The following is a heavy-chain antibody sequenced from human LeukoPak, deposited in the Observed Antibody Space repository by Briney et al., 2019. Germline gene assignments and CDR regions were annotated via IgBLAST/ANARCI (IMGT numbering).Heavy chain of an antibody. D-gene: IGHD6-19*01. J-gene: IGHJ4*02. CDR1: GGSFSTYS. CDR3: ARVAAVTVAGFDY. V-gene: IGHV4-4*07. CDR2: IYTSGSA. Sequence: SETLSLTCTVSGGSFSTYSWSWIRQPAGKGLEWIGRIYTSGSAKYNSSLKSRVSMSLDTSKNQFSLKMSSVTAADTAVYYCARVAAVTVAGFDYWGQGTLVTVSS.